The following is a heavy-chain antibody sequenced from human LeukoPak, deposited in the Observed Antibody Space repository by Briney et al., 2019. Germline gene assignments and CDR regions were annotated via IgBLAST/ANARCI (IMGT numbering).Heavy chain of an antibody. V-gene: IGHV3-66*01. Sequence: PGGSLRLSCAASGFTFSSYNMTWVRQTPGKGLEWVSMFYSGGSTFYADSVKGRFTIARDSSKNTLYLQMNTLRAEDTAVYYCVTYQLLLYGFDYWGQGTLVTVSS. CDR2: FYSGGST. CDR1: GFTFSSYN. CDR3: VTYQLLLYGFDY. D-gene: IGHD2-2*01. J-gene: IGHJ4*02.